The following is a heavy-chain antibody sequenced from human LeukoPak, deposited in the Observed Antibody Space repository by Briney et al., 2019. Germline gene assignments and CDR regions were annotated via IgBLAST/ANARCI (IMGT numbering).Heavy chain of an antibody. V-gene: IGHV4-59*01. J-gene: IGHJ3*02. D-gene: IGHD4-17*01. Sequence: PSETLSLTCTVSGGSISSYYWSWIRQPPGKGLEWIGYIYSSGSTNYNPSLQSRVTISVDTSKNQFSLKLNSVTAADTAVYYCARGDYEVVGAFDIWGQGTMVTVSS. CDR3: ARGDYEVVGAFDI. CDR1: GGSISSYY. CDR2: IYSSGST.